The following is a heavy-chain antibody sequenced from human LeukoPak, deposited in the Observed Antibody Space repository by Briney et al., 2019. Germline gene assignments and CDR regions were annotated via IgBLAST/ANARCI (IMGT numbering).Heavy chain of an antibody. CDR1: GFTFTSSA. Sequence: SVKLSCKASGFTFTSSAVQWVRQARGQRLEWIGWIVVGSGNTNYAQKFQERVTITRDMSTSTAYMELSSLRSEDTAVYYCARDPGHSSTSGYYYYGMDVWGQGTTVTVSS. D-gene: IGHD2-2*01. J-gene: IGHJ6*02. CDR3: ARDPGHSSTSGYYYYGMDV. V-gene: IGHV1-58*01. CDR2: IVVGSGNT.